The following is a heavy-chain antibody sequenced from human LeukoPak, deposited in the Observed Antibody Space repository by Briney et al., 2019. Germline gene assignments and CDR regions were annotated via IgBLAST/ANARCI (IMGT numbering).Heavy chain of an antibody. Sequence: ASVTVSCKASGYTFTSYYMHWVRQAPGQGLEWMGIINPSGGSTSYAQKFQGRVTMTRDMSTSTVYMELSSLRSEDTAVYYCARVLRGAFAFDIWGQGTMVTVSS. CDR1: GYTFTSYY. D-gene: IGHD3-16*01. V-gene: IGHV1-46*01. CDR2: INPSGGST. CDR3: ARVLRGAFAFDI. J-gene: IGHJ3*02.